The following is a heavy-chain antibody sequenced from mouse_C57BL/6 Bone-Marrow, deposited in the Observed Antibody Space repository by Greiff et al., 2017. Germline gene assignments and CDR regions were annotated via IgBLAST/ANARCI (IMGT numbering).Heavy chain of an antibody. J-gene: IGHJ2*01. V-gene: IGHV14-4*01. CDR1: GFNIKDDY. CDR3: TTPLDY. CDR2: IDPENGDT. Sequence: EVKLVESGAELVRPGASVKLSCTASGFNIKDDYMHWVKQRPEQGLEWIGWIDPENGDTEYASKFQGKATITADTSSNTAYLQLSSLTSEDTAVYYCTTPLDYWGQGTTLTVSS.